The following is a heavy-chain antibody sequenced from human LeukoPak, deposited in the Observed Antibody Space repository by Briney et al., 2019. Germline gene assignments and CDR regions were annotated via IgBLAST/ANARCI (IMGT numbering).Heavy chain of an antibody. Sequence: SGPALVKPTQSLTLTCTFSGFSLSTSGMCVSWIRQPPGKALEWLALIDWDDDKYYSTSLKTRLTISKDTSKNQVVLTMTNMDPVDTATYYCARLSDRGYCSGGSCGTDAFDIWGQGTIVTVSS. D-gene: IGHD2-15*01. V-gene: IGHV2-70*01. J-gene: IGHJ3*02. CDR3: ARLSDRGYCSGGSCGTDAFDI. CDR1: GFSLSTSGMC. CDR2: IDWDDDK.